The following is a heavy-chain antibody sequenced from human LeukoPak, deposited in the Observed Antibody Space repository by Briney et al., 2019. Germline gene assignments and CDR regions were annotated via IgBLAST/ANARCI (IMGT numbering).Heavy chain of an antibody. Sequence: PGGSLRLSCAASGFTFSSYGMHWVRQAPGKGLEWVAVIWYDGSNKYYADSVKGRFTISRDDSKNTLYLQMNSLRAEDTAVYYCARDRKSTVTYPWGQGTLVTVSS. CDR3: ARDRKSTVTYP. CDR2: IWYDGSNK. V-gene: IGHV3-33*01. J-gene: IGHJ5*02. CDR1: GFTFSSYG. D-gene: IGHD4-17*01.